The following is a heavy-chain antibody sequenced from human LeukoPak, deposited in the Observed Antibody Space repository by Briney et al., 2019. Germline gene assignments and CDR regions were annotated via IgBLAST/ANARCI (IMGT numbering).Heavy chain of an antibody. V-gene: IGHV4-39*07. CDR3: ARGRGGGGSSNNWLDP. Sequence: SETLSLTCTVSGGSISSSSYYWGWIRQPPGKGLEWIGSIYHSGSTYYNPSLKSRVTISVDTSKNQFSLKLRSVTAADTAVYYCARGRGGGGSSNNWLDPWGQGSLVIVSS. D-gene: IGHD2-15*01. CDR1: GGSISSSSYY. J-gene: IGHJ5*02. CDR2: IYHSGST.